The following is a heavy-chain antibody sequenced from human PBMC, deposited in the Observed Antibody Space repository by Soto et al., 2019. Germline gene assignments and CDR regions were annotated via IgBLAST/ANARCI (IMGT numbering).Heavy chain of an antibody. D-gene: IGHD3-9*01. CDR1: CYTFTIYF. CDR3: SRLPYPGYYREDGEY. J-gene: IGHJ4*02. Sequence: ASVKVAFKASCYTFTIYFMNWVLHSPLQGLEWMGWISAYNVNTNYAQNLQCRVSMTTDTSTNTAYMELRSLRSDDTAVYYCSRLPYPGYYREDGEYWGRGTMVIVS. CDR2: ISAYNVNT. V-gene: IGHV1-18*01.